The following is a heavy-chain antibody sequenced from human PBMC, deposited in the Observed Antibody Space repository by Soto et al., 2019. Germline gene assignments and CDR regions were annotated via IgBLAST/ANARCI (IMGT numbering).Heavy chain of an antibody. J-gene: IGHJ3*02. D-gene: IGHD1-26*01. CDR3: ARGTRGSWDACDI. CDR1: GFTFSSYA. V-gene: IGHV3-30-3*01. Sequence: QVQLVESGGGVVQPGRSLRLSCAASGFTFSSYAMHWVRQAPGKGLEWVAVISSDGSNKYYADSVKGRFTISRDNSKITLYLQMNSLRAEDTAVYYCARGTRGSWDACDIWGQGTIVTVSS. CDR2: ISSDGSNK.